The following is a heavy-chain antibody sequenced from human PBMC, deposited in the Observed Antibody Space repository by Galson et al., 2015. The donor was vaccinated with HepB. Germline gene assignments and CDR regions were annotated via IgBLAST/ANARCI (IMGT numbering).Heavy chain of an antibody. D-gene: IGHD3-9*01. CDR3: ARWVDWPSNWFDP. CDR1: GYTFTGYY. J-gene: IGHJ5*02. V-gene: IGHV1-2*04. Sequence: SVKVSCKASGYTFTGYYMHWVRQAPGQGLEWMGWINPNSGGTNYAQKFQGWVTMTRDTSISTAYMELSRLRSDDTAVYYCARWVDWPSNWFDPWGQGTLVTVSS. CDR2: INPNSGGT.